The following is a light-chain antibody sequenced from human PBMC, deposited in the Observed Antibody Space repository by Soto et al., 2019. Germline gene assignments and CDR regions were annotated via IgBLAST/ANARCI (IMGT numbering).Light chain of an antibody. CDR3: QQYGSSPIT. CDR2: GAS. CDR1: QSVSGNY. Sequence: ENVLTQSPGTLSLSPGERATLSCSASQSVSGNYLAWYQQKPGQAPRLLIYGASSRATGIPDRFSGSGSGTDFTLTISRLEPEDFAVYYCQQYGSSPITFGQGTRLEIK. V-gene: IGKV3-20*01. J-gene: IGKJ5*01.